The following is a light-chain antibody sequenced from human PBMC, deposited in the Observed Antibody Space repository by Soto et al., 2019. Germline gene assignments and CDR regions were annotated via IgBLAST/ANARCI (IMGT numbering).Light chain of an antibody. CDR3: QHRAYWPLT. CDR1: QSIKNF. CDR2: DAS. J-gene: IGKJ5*01. Sequence: ELVLTQSPAIMYLSPGERATLSSRASQSIKNFLAWYQQNPGQAPSLIIYDASNRATGVPARFVGSGSGPVFTLTISSLQPEDFAVYYCQHRAYWPLTFSQGTRTEIK. V-gene: IGKV3-11*01.